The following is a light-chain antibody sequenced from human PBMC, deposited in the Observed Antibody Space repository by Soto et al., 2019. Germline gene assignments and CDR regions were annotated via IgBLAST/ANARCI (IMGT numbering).Light chain of an antibody. V-gene: IGKV1-17*01. CDR1: QGIGNG. Sequence: DIQMTQSPSSLSASVGDRVTITCRASQGIGNGLGWFQQKPGRAPKRLMYAASSLESGVPPRFSGSGSGTEFTLTISSLQPEDFATYYCLQHNSYPRTLGQGTKVEIK. CDR2: AAS. J-gene: IGKJ1*01. CDR3: LQHNSYPRT.